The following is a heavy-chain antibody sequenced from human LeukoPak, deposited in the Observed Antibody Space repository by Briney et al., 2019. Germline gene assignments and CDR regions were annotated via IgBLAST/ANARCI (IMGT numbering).Heavy chain of an antibody. J-gene: IGHJ6*03. Sequence: ASVKVSCKASGYTFTSYYMHWVRQAPGQGLEWMGVINPSGGSTSYAQKFQGRVTMTRDTSTSTVYMELSSLRSEDTAVYYCARERGPRPYYYYMDVWGKGTTVTVSS. D-gene: IGHD3-10*01. CDR1: GYTFTSYY. CDR3: ARERGPRPYYYYMDV. CDR2: INPSGGST. V-gene: IGHV1-46*01.